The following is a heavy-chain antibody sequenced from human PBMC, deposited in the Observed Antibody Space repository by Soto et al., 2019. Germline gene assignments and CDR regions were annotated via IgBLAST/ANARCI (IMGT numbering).Heavy chain of an antibody. V-gene: IGHV4-39*01. CDR2: IYYSGST. Sequence: SETLSLTCTVSGGSISSSSYYWGWIRQPPGKGLEWIGSIYYSGSTYYNPSLKSRVTISVDTSKNQFSLKLSSVTAADTAVYCCARLAGTTVWFDPWGQGTLVTVSS. J-gene: IGHJ5*02. CDR1: GGSISSSSYY. CDR3: ARLAGTTVWFDP. D-gene: IGHD1-7*01.